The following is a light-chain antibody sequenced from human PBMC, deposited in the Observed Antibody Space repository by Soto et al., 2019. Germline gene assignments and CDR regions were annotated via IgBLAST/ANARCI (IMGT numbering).Light chain of an antibody. CDR1: SSDVGAYNY. CDR2: EVS. Sequence: QSVLTQPASVSGSPGQSITISCTGTSSDVGAYNYVSWYQQHPGKAPKLMIYEVSNRPSGVSNRFSGSKSGNTASLTISGLQAEDEADYYCSLYTSSSTQVFGTGTKVTVL. CDR3: SLYTSSSTQV. J-gene: IGLJ1*01. V-gene: IGLV2-14*01.